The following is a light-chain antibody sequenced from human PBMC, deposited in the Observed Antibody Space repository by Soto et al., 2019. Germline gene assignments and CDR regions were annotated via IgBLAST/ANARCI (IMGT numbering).Light chain of an antibody. CDR2: DAS. V-gene: IGKV1-5*01. J-gene: IGKJ3*01. CDR3: QQYQSYFLT. Sequence: DIQMTQSPSTLSASVGDRVTITCRASQSISGWLAWYQQKPGKAPKLLVYDASSLESGVPSRFSGSGFGTEFTLTISGLQPDDFATYYCQQYQSYFLTFGPGTTVDMK. CDR1: QSISGW.